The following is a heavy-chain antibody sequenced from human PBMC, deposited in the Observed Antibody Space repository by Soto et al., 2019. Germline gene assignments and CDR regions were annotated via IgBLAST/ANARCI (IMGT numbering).Heavy chain of an antibody. D-gene: IGHD1-20*01. J-gene: IGHJ3*02. V-gene: IGHV4-31*03. CDR2: IYYSGST. CDR1: GGSISSGGYY. CDR3: AREVTITENAFDI. Sequence: TLSLTCTVSGGSISSGGYYWSWIRQHPGKGLEWIGYIYYSGSTYYNPSLKSRVTISVDTSKNQFSLKLSSVTAADTAVYYCAREVTITENAFDIWGQGTMVTV.